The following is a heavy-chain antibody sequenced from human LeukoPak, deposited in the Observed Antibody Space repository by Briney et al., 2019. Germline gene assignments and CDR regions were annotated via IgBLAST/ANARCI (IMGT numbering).Heavy chain of an antibody. V-gene: IGHV4-34*01. CDR1: GGSFSGYY. J-gene: IGHJ5*02. Sequence: MSSETLSLTCAVYGGSFSGYYWSWLRQPPGKGLEWLGEINHSGSTNFNPSLKSRVTISVGQSKNQFSPKLRPANAADQGVNYLARGKAVTTFNWFDLWGQGTLVSVSS. CDR2: INHSGST. D-gene: IGHD4-11*01. CDR3: ARGKAVTTFNWFDL.